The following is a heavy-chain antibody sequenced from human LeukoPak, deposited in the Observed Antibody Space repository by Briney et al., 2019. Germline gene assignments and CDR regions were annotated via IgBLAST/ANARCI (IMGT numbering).Heavy chain of an antibody. CDR1: KFTFSFSG. CDR3: AKETSYYGSGTYVYFDY. J-gene: IGHJ4*02. D-gene: IGHD3-10*01. CDR2: TSYDETNK. Sequence: EGSLRLSCAASKFTFSFSGMHWVRQAPGKGLEWVASTSYDETNKQYADSVKGRFTISRDNANRTLYLQMNSPRPEDTAVYYCAKETSYYGSGTYVYFDYWGQGALVTVSS. V-gene: IGHV3-30*18.